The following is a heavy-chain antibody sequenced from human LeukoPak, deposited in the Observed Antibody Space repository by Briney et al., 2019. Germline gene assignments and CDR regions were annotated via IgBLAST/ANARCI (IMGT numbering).Heavy chain of an antibody. CDR1: GGSFSGYY. J-gene: IGHJ5*02. V-gene: IGHV4-34*01. CDR3: ARDRYYYDSSGYYAWFDP. CDR2: INHSGST. Sequence: SETLSLTCAVYGGSFSGYYWSWIRQPPGKGLEWIGEINHSGSTNYNPSLKSRVTMSEDTSKNQFSLELSSVSAADTAVYYCARDRYYYDSSGYYAWFDPWGQGTLVTVSS. D-gene: IGHD3-22*01.